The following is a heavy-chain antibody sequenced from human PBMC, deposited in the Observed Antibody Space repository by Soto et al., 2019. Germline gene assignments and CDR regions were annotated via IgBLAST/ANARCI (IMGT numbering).Heavy chain of an antibody. V-gene: IGHV4-4*02. CDR3: ARVDYDFCSGYYLLGGAFDI. Sequence: SETLSLTCAVSGGSISSSNWWSWVRQPPGKGLEWIGEIYHSGSTNYNPSLKSRVTISVDKSKNQFSLQLSSVTAADTAVYYCARVDYDFCSGYYLLGGAFDIWGQGTMVAVSS. D-gene: IGHD3-3*01. J-gene: IGHJ3*02. CDR2: IYHSGST. CDR1: GGSISSSNW.